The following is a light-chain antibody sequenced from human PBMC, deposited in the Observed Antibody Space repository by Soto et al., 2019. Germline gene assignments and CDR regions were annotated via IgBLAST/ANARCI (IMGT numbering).Light chain of an antibody. CDR2: EVS. CDR1: SRDVGGYNY. CDR3: SSYVSSSTFVI. J-gene: IGLJ2*01. Sequence: QSVLTQPASVSGSPGQSITISCTGTSRDVGGYNYVSWHQQHPGKAPKVIITEVSNRPSGVSNRFSGSKSGNTASLTISGLQAEDEADYYCSSYVSSSTFVIFGGGT. V-gene: IGLV2-14*01.